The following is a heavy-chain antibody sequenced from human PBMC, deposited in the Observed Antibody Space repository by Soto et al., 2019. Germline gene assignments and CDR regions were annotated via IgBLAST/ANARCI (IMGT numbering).Heavy chain of an antibody. Sequence: GVSLRLSCAASGFSFSNYAMHWVRQAPGKGLEWVAVISYDGANKYSADSVKGRFTISRDNSNNTLYLKMNSLRGGDTAVYYCARYGSPNIDYWGQGTLVTVSS. J-gene: IGHJ4*02. CDR1: GFSFSNYA. CDR2: ISYDGANK. D-gene: IGHD4-17*01. V-gene: IGHV3-30-3*01. CDR3: ARYGSPNIDY.